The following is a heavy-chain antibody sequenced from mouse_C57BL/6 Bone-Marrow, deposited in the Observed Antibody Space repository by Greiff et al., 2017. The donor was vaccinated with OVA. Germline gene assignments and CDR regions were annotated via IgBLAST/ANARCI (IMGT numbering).Heavy chain of an antibody. V-gene: IGHV3-6*01. Sequence: ESGPGLVKPSQSLSLTCSVPGYSITSGYYWNWIRQFPGNKLEWMGYISYDGSNNYNPSLKNRISITRDTSKNQFFLKLNSVTTEDTATYYCARDPVYYYGSSPYYFDYWGQGTTLTVSS. D-gene: IGHD1-1*01. CDR2: ISYDGSN. CDR1: GYSITSGYY. J-gene: IGHJ2*01. CDR3: ARDPVYYYGSSPYYFDY.